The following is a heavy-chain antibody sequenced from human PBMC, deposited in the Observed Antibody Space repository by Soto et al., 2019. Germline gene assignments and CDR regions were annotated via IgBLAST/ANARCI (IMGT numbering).Heavy chain of an antibody. V-gene: IGHV4-59*01. CDR2: IYYSGST. CDR1: GGSISSYY. Sequence: QVQLQESGPGLVKPSETLSLTCTVSGGSISSYYWSWIRQPPGKGLEWIGYIYYSGSTNYNPSLKSRVTISVDTSKNQFSLKLSSVTAADTAVYYCARVQPAPYYDFWSGQPLRGGPSGMDVWGQGTTVTVSS. D-gene: IGHD3-3*01. J-gene: IGHJ6*02. CDR3: ARVQPAPYYDFWSGQPLRGGPSGMDV.